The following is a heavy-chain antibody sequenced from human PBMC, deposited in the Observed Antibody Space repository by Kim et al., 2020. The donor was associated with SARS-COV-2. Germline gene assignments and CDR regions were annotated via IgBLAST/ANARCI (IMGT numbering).Heavy chain of an antibody. D-gene: IGHD3-16*01. Sequence: TNYYPSIKSRFTISVATATNRFSLTLSSVTAADTAVYYCAGVGAPGPGMDVWGQGTTVTVSS. CDR2: T. J-gene: IGHJ6*02. CDR3: AGVGAPGPGMDV. V-gene: IGHV4-59*01.